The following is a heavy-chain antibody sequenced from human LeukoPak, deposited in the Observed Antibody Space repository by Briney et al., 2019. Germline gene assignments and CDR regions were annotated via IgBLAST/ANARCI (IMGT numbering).Heavy chain of an antibody. J-gene: IGHJ6*03. V-gene: IGHV3-21*01. D-gene: IGHD3-22*01. CDR1: GFTFNNYN. Sequence: PGGSLRLSCAASGFTFNNYNMNWVRQAPGKALEWVASITSSSTYIFYADSVKGRFTIARDNDKNSLYLQINSLGSEDTAVYFCARDPYSGNYGSYYYYYMDVWGKGTTVTVSS. CDR3: ARDPYSGNYGSYYYYYMDV. CDR2: ITSSSTYI.